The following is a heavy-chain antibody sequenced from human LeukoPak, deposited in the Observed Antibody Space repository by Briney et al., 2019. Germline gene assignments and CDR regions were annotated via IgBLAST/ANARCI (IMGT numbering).Heavy chain of an antibody. Sequence: GGSLRLSCAVSGFTFSSYWMHWVRQSPGKGLAWVSRITSDGSATDYADSVRGRFTVSRDNAKNILFLHMDGLRVEDTAVYYCARDASPGYFDLWGRGTLVTVSS. CDR3: ARDASPGYFDL. V-gene: IGHV3-74*01. CDR1: GFTFSSYW. CDR2: ITSDGSAT. J-gene: IGHJ2*01.